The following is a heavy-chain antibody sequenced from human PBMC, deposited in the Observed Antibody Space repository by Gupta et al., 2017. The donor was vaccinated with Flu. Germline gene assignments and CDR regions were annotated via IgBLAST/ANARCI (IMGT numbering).Heavy chain of an antibody. J-gene: IGHJ3*02. Sequence: GKGLEWIGNIYYTGSTYYNPSLKSRVTISVDTSNNQFSLKLSSVTAADTSVYFCARQSDGYNPAAFDMWGQGRLVTVSS. CDR2: IYYTGST. D-gene: IGHD2-21*01. CDR3: ARQSDGYNPAAFDM. V-gene: IGHV4-39*01.